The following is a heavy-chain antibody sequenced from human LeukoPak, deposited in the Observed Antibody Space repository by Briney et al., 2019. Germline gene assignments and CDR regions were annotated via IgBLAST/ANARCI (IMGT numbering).Heavy chain of an antibody. V-gene: IGHV7-4-1*02. CDR3: ARDPTPLIAPSSNHSD. Sequence: ASVNVSCKASGYTFTSYAMNWVRQAPGQGLEWMGWINTNTGNPTYAQGFTGRFVFSLDTSVSTAYLQISSLKAEDTAVYYCARDPTPLIAPSSNHSDWGQGTLVTVSS. J-gene: IGHJ4*02. CDR2: INTNTGNP. D-gene: IGHD1-14*01. CDR1: GYTFTSYA.